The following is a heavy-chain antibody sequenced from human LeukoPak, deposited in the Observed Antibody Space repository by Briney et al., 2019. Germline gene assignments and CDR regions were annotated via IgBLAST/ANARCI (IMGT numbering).Heavy chain of an antibody. CDR3: AKGGWGMDV. D-gene: IGHD2-15*01. V-gene: IGHV3-30*18. Sequence: PGRSLRLSCAASGFTFSNYGMHWVRQAPGKGLEWVAVISYDGSNKYYADSVKGRFTITSDNSKNTLYLQMNSRRAEDRAVYCCAKGGWGMDVWGQGTTVTVSS. CDR1: GFTFSNYG. J-gene: IGHJ6*02. CDR2: ISYDGSNK.